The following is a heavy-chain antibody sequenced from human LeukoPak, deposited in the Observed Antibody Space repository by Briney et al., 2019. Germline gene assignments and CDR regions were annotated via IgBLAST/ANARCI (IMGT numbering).Heavy chain of an antibody. V-gene: IGHV1-8*01. Sequence: ASVKVSCKASGYTFTSYDINWVRQATGQGLEWMGWMNPNSGNTGYAQKFQGRVTMTRNTSISTAYMELSSLRPEDTAVYYCARGDYDFWSGYYSGSPWFDPWGQGTLVTVSS. CDR2: MNPNSGNT. CDR3: ARGDYDFWSGYYSGSPWFDP. D-gene: IGHD3-3*01. J-gene: IGHJ5*02. CDR1: GYTFTSYD.